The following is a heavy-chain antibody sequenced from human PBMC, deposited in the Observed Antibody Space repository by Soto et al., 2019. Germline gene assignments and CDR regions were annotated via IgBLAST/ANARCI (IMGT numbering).Heavy chain of an antibody. CDR3: ARGARGLSGSYYFGDAFDI. CDR2: ISGSGGST. Sequence: GGSLRLSCAASGFTFSSYAMSWVRQAPGKGLEWVSAISGSGGSTYYADSVKGWVTMTRDTSISTAYMELSRLRSDDTAVYYCARGARGLSGSYYFGDAFDIWGQGTMVTVSS. V-gene: IGHV3-23*01. J-gene: IGHJ3*02. CDR1: GFTFSSYA. D-gene: IGHD1-26*01.